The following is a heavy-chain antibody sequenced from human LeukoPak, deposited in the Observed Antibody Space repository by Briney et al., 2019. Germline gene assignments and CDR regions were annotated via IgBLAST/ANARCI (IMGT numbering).Heavy chain of an antibody. CDR3: AKDVLAAQSPSYFDY. CDR2: IWYDGSNK. Sequence: GGSLRLSCAASGFTFSSYGMHWVRQAPGKGLEWVAVIWYDGSNKYYADSVKGRFTISRDNSKNTLYLQMNSLRAEDTAVYYCAKDVLAAQSPSYFDYWGQGTLVTVSS. V-gene: IGHV3-30*02. J-gene: IGHJ4*02. D-gene: IGHD6-13*01. CDR1: GFTFSSYG.